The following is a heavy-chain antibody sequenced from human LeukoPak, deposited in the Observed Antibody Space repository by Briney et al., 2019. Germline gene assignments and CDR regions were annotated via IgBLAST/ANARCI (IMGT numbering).Heavy chain of an antibody. CDR2: INHSGST. D-gene: IGHD5-12*01. V-gene: IGHV4-34*01. J-gene: IGHJ5*02. CDR1: GGSFSGYY. Sequence: KPSETLSLTCAVYGGSFSGYYWSWIRQPPGKGLEWIGEINHSGSTNYNPSLKSRVTISVDTSKNQFSLKLSSVTAADTAVYYCARRVGYVVGWFDPWGQGTLVTVSS. CDR3: ARRVGYVVGWFDP.